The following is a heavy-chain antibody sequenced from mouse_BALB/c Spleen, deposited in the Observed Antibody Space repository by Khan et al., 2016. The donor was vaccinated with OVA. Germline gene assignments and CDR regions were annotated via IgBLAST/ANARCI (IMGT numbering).Heavy chain of an antibody. CDR3: ARGCSRAIDY. V-gene: IGHV9-3-1*01. Sequence: QIQLVQSGPELKKPGETVKISCKASGYTFTNYGMNWVKQAPGKGLKWMGWIYTYTGEPTYADDFKGRFAFSLATSASTAYLQINNLKNEDTATYFCARGCSRAIDYGGQGTSVTVSS. D-gene: IGHD1-1*01. CDR2: IYTYTGEP. J-gene: IGHJ4*01. CDR1: GYTFTNYG.